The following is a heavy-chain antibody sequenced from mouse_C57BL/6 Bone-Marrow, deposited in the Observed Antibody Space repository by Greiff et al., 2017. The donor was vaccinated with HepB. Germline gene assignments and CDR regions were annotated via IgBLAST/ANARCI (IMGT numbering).Heavy chain of an antibody. CDR2: IHPNSGST. CDR3: ARSDPLYYDYYGFAY. CDR1: GYTFTSYW. V-gene: IGHV1-64*01. J-gene: IGHJ3*01. Sequence: QVQLQQPGAELVKPGASVKLSCKASGYTFTSYWMHWVKQRPGQGLEWIGMIHPNSGSTNYNEKFKSKATLTVDKSSSTAYMQLSSLTSEDSAVYYCARSDPLYYDYYGFAYWGQGTLVTVSA. D-gene: IGHD2-4*01.